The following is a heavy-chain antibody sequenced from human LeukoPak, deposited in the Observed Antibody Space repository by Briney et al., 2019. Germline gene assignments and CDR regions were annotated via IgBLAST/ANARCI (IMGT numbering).Heavy chain of an antibody. V-gene: IGHV4-39*01. J-gene: IGHJ5*02. D-gene: IGHD1-20*01. CDR1: GVSISSSNSY. CDR2: IYYSGNT. CDR3: ARGIKKYNWNRDPFDP. Sequence: SETLSLTCTVSGVSISSSNSYWGWIRQPPGKGLEWIGSIYYSGNTYYNASLKSQVSISIDTSKSQFSLRLTSVTAADTAVYYCARGIKKYNWNRDPFDPWGQGTLVTVSS.